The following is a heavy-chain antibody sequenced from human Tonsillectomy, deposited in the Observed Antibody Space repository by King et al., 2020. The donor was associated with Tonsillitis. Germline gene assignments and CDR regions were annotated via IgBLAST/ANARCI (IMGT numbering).Heavy chain of an antibody. V-gene: IGHV3-74*01. J-gene: IGHJ3*02. D-gene: IGHD4-11*01. CDR2: FNSDGSST. Sequence: VQLVGSGGGLVQPGGSLRLSCAASGVTFSSYWMHWVRQAPGKGLVWVSLFNSDGSSTSYADSVEGRFTISRDNAKNTLYLQMNRLRAEDTAVYYCARSDYSKDAFDIWGQGTMVTVSS. CDR3: ARSDYSKDAFDI. CDR1: GVTFSSYW.